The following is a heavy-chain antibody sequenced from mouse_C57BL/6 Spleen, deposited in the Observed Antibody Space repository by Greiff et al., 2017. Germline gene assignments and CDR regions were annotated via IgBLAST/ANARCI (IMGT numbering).Heavy chain of an antibody. J-gene: IGHJ4*01. D-gene: IGHD4-1*01. Sequence: QVHVKQPGAELVKPGASVKLSCKASGYTFTSYWMHWVKQRPGQGLEWIGMIHPNSGSTNYNEKFKSKATLTVDKSSSTAYMQLSSLTSEDSAVYYCARGAGTSSYAMDYWGQGTSVTVSS. V-gene: IGHV1-64*01. CDR1: GYTFTSYW. CDR3: ARGAGTSSYAMDY. CDR2: IHPNSGST.